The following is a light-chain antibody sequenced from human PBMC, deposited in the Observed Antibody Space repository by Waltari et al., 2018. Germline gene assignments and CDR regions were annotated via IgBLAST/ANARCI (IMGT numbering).Light chain of an antibody. Sequence: QSALTQPRSVSGSPGQSVTISCTGTSSDVGGYNYVSWYQQHPGKAPKLIIYDVTKRPAGVPDRCSGSKSGNTASLTSSGLQAEDEADYYCCSYGGSYSFVVFGGGTKLTVL. J-gene: IGLJ2*01. V-gene: IGLV2-11*01. CDR1: SSDVGGYNY. CDR3: CSYGGSYSFVV. CDR2: DVT.